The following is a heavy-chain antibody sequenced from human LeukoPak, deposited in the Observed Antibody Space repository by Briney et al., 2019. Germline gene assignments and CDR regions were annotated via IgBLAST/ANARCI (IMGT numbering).Heavy chain of an antibody. D-gene: IGHD6-6*01. CDR2: ISYDGSNK. J-gene: IGHJ6*02. Sequence: GGSLRLSCAASGFTFSSYGMHWVRQAPGKGLEWVAVISYDGSNKYYADSVKGGFTISRDNSKNTLYLQMNRMRAEDTAVYYCAKDRIAGRPNYYGMDVWGQGTTVTVSS. CDR1: GFTFSSYG. V-gene: IGHV3-30*18. CDR3: AKDRIAGRPNYYGMDV.